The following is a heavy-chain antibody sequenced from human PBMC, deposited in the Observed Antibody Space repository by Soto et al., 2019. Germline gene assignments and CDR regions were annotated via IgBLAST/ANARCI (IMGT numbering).Heavy chain of an antibody. CDR1: GFTFSSYA. Sequence: PGGSLRLSCAASGFTFSSYAMHWVRQAPGKGLEWVAVISYDGSNKYYADSVKGRFTISRDNSKNTLYLQMNSLRAEDTAVYYCARGTVAAGPLDYWGQGTLVTVSS. J-gene: IGHJ4*02. D-gene: IGHD6-25*01. V-gene: IGHV3-30-3*01. CDR3: ARGTVAAGPLDY. CDR2: ISYDGSNK.